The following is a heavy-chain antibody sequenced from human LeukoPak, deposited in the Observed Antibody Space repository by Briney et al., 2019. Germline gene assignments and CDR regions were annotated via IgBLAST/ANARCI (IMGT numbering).Heavy chain of an antibody. CDR1: GGSISSYY. CDR3: ARAGTYYDFWSGYRYNWFDP. D-gene: IGHD3-3*01. CDR2: IYTSGST. Sequence: ASETLSLTCTVSGGSISSYYWSWIRQPAGKGLEWIGRIYTSGSTNYNPYLKSRVTMSVDTSKNQFSLKLSSVTAADTAVYYCARAGTYYDFWSGYRYNWFDPWGQGTLVTVSS. J-gene: IGHJ5*02. V-gene: IGHV4-4*07.